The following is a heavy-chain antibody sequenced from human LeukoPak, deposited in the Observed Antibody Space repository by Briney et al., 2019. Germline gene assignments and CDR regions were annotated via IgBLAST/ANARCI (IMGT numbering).Heavy chain of an antibody. J-gene: IGHJ4*02. V-gene: IGHV4-39*07. CDR2: IFHNGNA. CDR1: GGSISTSNYY. Sequence: SETLSLTCSVSGGSISTSNYYWVWIRQSPEKGLEWIGCIFHNGNAFYSPSLQSRVTMSLDTSKSQFYLRLTSVTAADTALYYCAKTKLDWLLFDFWGQGILVTVSS. CDR3: AKTKLDWLLFDF. D-gene: IGHD3-9*01.